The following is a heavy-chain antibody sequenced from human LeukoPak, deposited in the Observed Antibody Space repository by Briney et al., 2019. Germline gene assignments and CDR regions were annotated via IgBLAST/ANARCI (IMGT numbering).Heavy chain of an antibody. J-gene: IGHJ4*02. V-gene: IGHV4-59*01. D-gene: IGHD2-2*01. CDR2: IYYSGST. Sequence: PSETLSLTCTVSGGSINNYYWSWVRQPPGKGLEWIGYIYYSGSTNYNPSLKSRVTISVDTSKNQFSLKLSSVTAADTAVYYCARVPSYANKWYFDYWGQGTLVTVSS. CDR3: ARVPSYANKWYFDY. CDR1: GGSINNYY.